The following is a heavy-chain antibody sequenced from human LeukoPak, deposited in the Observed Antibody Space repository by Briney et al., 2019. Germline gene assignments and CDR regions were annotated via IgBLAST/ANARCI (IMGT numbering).Heavy chain of an antibody. CDR1: GFTFDDYG. CDR2: INWNGGST. Sequence: GGSLRLSCAASGFTFDDYGMSWVRQAPGKGLEWVSDINWNGGSTSYADSVKGRFTISRDNAKNSLYLQMNSLRAEDTALYYCAGDYYGDSYFNYWGQGTLVTVSP. CDR3: AGDYYGDSYFNY. D-gene: IGHD4-17*01. V-gene: IGHV3-20*04. J-gene: IGHJ4*02.